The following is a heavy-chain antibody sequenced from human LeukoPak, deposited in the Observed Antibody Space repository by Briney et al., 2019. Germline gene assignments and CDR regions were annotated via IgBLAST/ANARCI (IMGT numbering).Heavy chain of an antibody. J-gene: IGHJ4*02. CDR3: ATGAPEVTGLDY. D-gene: IGHD5-18*01. CDR2: IKSKPNGGTT. Sequence: GGSLRLSCAVSGFTFSSYGMHWVRQAPGKGLEWVGRIKSKPNGGTTDYAAPVKGRFTISRDDSKNTLFLQLNSLKTEDTAVYYCATGAPEVTGLDYWGQGTLVTVSS. CDR1: GFTFSSYG. V-gene: IGHV3-15*01.